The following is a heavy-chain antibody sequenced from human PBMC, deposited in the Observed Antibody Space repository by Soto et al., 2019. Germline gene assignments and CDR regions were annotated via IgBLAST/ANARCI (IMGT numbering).Heavy chain of an antibody. V-gene: IGHV4-39*01. J-gene: IGHJ5*02. D-gene: IGHD3-22*01. CDR1: GDSVSSSPYY. Sequence: XETLSLTFSVSGDSVSSSPYYWGWIRQPPGKGLEWIASIYNGGNIYYNPSLKSRVTISVDTSKNHISLRLSSVAAADTAVYYCARHMKNFDSSIRYFDTWGQGTLVTVSS. CDR2: IYNGGNI. CDR3: ARHMKNFDSSIRYFDT.